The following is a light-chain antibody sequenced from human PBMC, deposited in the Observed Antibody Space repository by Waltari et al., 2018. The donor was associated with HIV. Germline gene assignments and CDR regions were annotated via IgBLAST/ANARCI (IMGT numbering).Light chain of an antibody. CDR3: SAWDSSLTGWI. V-gene: IGLV10-54*01. CDR1: RDNVGHHG. J-gene: IGLJ2*01. Sequence: AGLSHPPSLSTGPGQTATLTCTGTRDNVGHHGAVWPQPHPGLPPGPLAHRPHPQGLPPRLLSHRNNNRPSGVSDRFSTATSGNTAFLTIRGLRSEDEADYFCSAWDSSLTGWIFGGGTQLAVL. CDR2: RNN.